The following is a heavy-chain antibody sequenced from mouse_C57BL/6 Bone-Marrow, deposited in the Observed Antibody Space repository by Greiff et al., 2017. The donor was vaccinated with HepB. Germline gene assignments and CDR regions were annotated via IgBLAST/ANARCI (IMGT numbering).Heavy chain of an antibody. CDR1: GFTFSSYG. Sequence: EVKLVESGGDLVKPGGSLKLSCAASGFTFSSYGMSWVRQTPDKRLEWVATISSGGSYTYYPDSVKGRFTISRDNAKNTLYLQMSSLKAEDTAMYYCARQDPYYFDDWGQGTTLTVSS. CDR3: ARQDPYYFDD. J-gene: IGHJ2*01. CDR2: ISSGGSYT. V-gene: IGHV5-6*01.